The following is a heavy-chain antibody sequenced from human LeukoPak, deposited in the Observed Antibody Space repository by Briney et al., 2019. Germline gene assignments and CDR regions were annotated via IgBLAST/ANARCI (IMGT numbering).Heavy chain of an antibody. V-gene: IGHV1-18*01. CDR3: ARVGRGLDDILTGSDWFDP. CDR1: GYTFTSYG. J-gene: IGHJ5*02. D-gene: IGHD3-9*01. Sequence: ASVKVSCKASGYTFTSYGISWVRQAPGQGLEWMGWISAYNGNTNYAQKLQGRVTMTTDTSTSTAYMELRSLRSDDTAVCYCARVGRGLDDILTGSDWFDPWGQGTLVTVSS. CDR2: ISAYNGNT.